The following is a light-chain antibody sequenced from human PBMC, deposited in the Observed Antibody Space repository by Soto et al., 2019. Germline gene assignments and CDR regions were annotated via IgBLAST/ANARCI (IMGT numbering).Light chain of an antibody. V-gene: IGLV2-8*01. CDR1: SSDVGGYKY. J-gene: IGLJ1*01. CDR3: SSYAGINNLGV. Sequence: QSVLTQPPSASGSPGQSVTISCTGTSSDVGGYKYVSWYQQHPGKAPKLMIFEVNKRPSGVPDRFSGSKSGNTASLTDSGLQAEDEADYYCSSYAGINNLGVFGTGTKVTVL. CDR2: EVN.